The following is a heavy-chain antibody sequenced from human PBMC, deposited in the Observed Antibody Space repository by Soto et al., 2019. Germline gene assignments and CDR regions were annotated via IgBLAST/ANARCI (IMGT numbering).Heavy chain of an antibody. CDR2: ISSSSRYT. D-gene: IGHD4-17*01. CDR1: GFSCSDYY. CDR3: ARGRTTLTTELGY. V-gene: IGHV3-11*06. J-gene: IGHJ4*02. Sequence: QVQLVESGGGLVKPGGSLRLSCAASGFSCSDYYMGWIRQAPGKGLEWVSYISSSSRYTNYADSVKGRFSISRDNAKNSVYLQMNSLRAEDTAVYYCARGRTTLTTELGYWGQGTLVTVSS.